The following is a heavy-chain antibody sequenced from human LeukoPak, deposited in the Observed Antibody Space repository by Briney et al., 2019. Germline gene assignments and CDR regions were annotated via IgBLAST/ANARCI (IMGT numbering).Heavy chain of an antibody. J-gene: IGHJ5*02. CDR1: GFTFSSYA. CDR2: ISGSGGST. V-gene: IGHV3-23*01. CDR3: AKDQTSDFWSGSTVWFDP. D-gene: IGHD3-3*01. Sequence: GGSLRLSCAASGFTFSSYAMSWVRQAPGKGLEWVSAISGSGGSTYYADSVKGRFTISRDNSKNTLYLQMNSLRAEDTAVYYCAKDQTSDFWSGSTVWFDPWGQGTLVTVSS.